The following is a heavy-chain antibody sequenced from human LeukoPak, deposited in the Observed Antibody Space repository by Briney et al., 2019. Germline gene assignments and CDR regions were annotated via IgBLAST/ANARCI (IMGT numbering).Heavy chain of an antibody. V-gene: IGHV3-23*01. Sequence: GGSLRLSCAASGFPFSSYAMNWVRQAPGKGLEWVSVIAGSDGFTQYADSVKGRFSISRDNSKNTVYLQMNRLRVEDTALYYCVRSLDYWGQGTLVTVSS. CDR1: GFPFSSYA. J-gene: IGHJ4*02. CDR3: VRSLDY. CDR2: IAGSDGFT.